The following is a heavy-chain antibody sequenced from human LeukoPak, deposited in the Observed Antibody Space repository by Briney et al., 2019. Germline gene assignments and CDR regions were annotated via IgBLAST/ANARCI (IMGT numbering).Heavy chain of an antibody. CDR1: GFTFSSYE. D-gene: IGHD6-19*01. V-gene: IGHV3-48*03. CDR2: ISSSGSTI. J-gene: IGHJ4*02. CDR3: VRAAVAGTRTYFGC. Sequence: QPGGSLRLSCAASGFTFSSYEMNWVRQAPGKGLEWVSYISSSGSTIYYADSVKGRFTISRDNAKNSLYLQMNSLRAEDTAVYYCVRAAVAGTRTYFGCWGQGTLVTVSS.